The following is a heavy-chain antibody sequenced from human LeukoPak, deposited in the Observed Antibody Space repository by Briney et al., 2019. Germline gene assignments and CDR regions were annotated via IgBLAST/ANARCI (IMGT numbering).Heavy chain of an antibody. V-gene: IGHV1-2*02. CDR2: INPNSGDT. D-gene: IGHD3-10*01. J-gene: IGHJ3*02. Sequence: ASVKVSCKASGYTFTGYYMHWVRQAPGQGLEWMGWINPNSGDTNYAQKFQGRVTMTRDTSISTTYMELSRLRSDDTAVYYCARGRGYYGSGSYYDAFDIWGQGTMVTVSS. CDR3: ARGRGYYGSGSYYDAFDI. CDR1: GYTFTGYY.